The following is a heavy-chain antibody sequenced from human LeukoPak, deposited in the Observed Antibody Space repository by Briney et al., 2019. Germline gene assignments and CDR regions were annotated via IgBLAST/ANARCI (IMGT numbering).Heavy chain of an antibody. CDR1: GFTVSSNS. V-gene: IGHV3-53*01. Sequence: GGSLRLSCAASGFTVSSNSMTWVRQAPGKGLEWVSVIYSGATTNYADSVKGRFTISRDNSKNTPYLQMNSLRAEDTAVYYCARSERWLVFDYWGQGTLVTVSS. J-gene: IGHJ4*02. CDR3: ARSERWLVFDY. CDR2: IYSGATT. D-gene: IGHD6-19*01.